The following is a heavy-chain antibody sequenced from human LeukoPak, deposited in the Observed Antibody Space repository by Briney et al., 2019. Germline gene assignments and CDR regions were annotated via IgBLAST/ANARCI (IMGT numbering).Heavy chain of an antibody. J-gene: IGHJ6*02. CDR2: IYYSGST. CDR1: GGSISSYY. V-gene: IGHV4-59*01. Sequence: SETLSLTCTVSGGSISSYYWSWIRQPPGKGLEWIGFIYYSGSTNYSPSLKSRVSISVDTSKNQFSLKLSSVTAADTAVYYCARTGKNWETGYGMDVWGQGTTVTVSS. CDR3: ARTGKNWETGYGMDV. D-gene: IGHD7-27*01.